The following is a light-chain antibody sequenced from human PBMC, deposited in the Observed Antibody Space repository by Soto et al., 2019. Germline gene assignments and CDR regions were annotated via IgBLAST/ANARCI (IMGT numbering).Light chain of an antibody. J-gene: IGLJ1*01. CDR1: SSDVGGYNY. Sequence: QSVLTQPPSASGSPGQSVTISCTGTSSDVGGYNYVSWYQQHPGKAPKLMIYEVSKRPSGVPDRFSGSKSGNTASLTVSGLQAEDEADYYCSSYAGSNNLPLYVFGTGTKVTVL. CDR2: EVS. CDR3: SSYAGSNNLPLYV. V-gene: IGLV2-8*01.